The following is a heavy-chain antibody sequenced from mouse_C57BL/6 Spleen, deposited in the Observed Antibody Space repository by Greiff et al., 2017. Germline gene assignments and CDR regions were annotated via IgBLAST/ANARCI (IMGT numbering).Heavy chain of an antibody. V-gene: IGHV1-85*01. J-gene: IGHJ1*03. CDR3: ASVFRITTVVDWYFDV. Sequence: QVQLKESGPELVKPGASVKLSCKASGYTFTSYDINWVKQRPGQGLEWIGWIYPRDGSTKYHEKFKGKATLTVDTSSSTAYMELHSLTSEDSAVYFCASVFRITTVVDWYFDVWGTGTTVTVSS. CDR2: IYPRDGST. D-gene: IGHD1-1*01. CDR1: GYTFTSYD.